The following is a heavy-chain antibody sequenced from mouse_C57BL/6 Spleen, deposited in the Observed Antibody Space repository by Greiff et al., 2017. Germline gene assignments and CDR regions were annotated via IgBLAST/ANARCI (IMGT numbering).Heavy chain of an antibody. CDR3: ARHYLDY. V-gene: IGHV5-6*01. CDR2: ISSGGSYT. CDR1: GFTFSSYG. Sequence: EVQLVESGGDLVKPGGSLKLSCAASGFTFSSYGMSWVRQTPDKRLEWVATISSGGSYTYYPDSVKGRFTISRDNAKNTLYLQMSSLKSEDTAMYYCARHYLDYWGQGTTLTVSS. J-gene: IGHJ2*01.